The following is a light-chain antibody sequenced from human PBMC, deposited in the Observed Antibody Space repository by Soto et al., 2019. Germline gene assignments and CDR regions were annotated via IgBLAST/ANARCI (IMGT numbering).Light chain of an antibody. Sequence: DISITPSHSSQSASVGDSITITCLASQSISIYLNWYEQKPGNAPKLLIYAASSLQSGVPSRFSGSGSGTDFTLTISSLQPEDFATYYCQQSYSNSFTFGRGTRLAIK. CDR2: AAS. J-gene: IGKJ5*01. V-gene: IGKV1-39*01. CDR1: QSISIY. CDR3: QQSYSNSFT.